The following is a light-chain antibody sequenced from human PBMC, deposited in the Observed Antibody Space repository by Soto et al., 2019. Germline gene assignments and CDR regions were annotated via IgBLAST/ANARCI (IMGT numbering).Light chain of an antibody. J-gene: IGLJ1*01. CDR1: SGHSSYA. V-gene: IGLV4-69*01. Sequence: QLVLTQSPSASASLGASVKLTCALSSGHSSYAIAWHQQQPEKGPRYLMKLNSDGSHSKGDGIPDRFSGSSSGAERYLTISGLQSEDDADYYCQTWGTGIQVFGTGTKLTVL. CDR3: QTWGTGIQV. CDR2: LNSDGSH.